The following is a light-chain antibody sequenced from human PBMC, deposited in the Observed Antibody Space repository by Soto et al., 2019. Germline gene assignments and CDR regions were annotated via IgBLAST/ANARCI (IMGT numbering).Light chain of an antibody. V-gene: IGKV3-20*01. CDR3: QQYRT. Sequence: EIVLTQSPGTLSLSPGERATLSCRASQSVSSSYLAWYQQKPGQAPRLLIYGASSRATGIPDRFSASGSGTDFTLPISRLEPEDFPVYYCQQYRTFGQGTKVEIK. J-gene: IGKJ1*01. CDR2: GAS. CDR1: QSVSSSY.